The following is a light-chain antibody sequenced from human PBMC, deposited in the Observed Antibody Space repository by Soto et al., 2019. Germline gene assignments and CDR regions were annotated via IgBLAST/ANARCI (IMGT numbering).Light chain of an antibody. CDR1: QSVSSNY. V-gene: IGKV3-20*01. CDR2: GAS. J-gene: IGKJ1*01. Sequence: EIVLTQSPGTLSLSPGERATLSCRASQSVSSNYLAWYQQKPGQAPRLLIYGASNRVTGIPDRFSGSGSGTDFTLTISRLEPEDFAVYYCQQYGSSGTFGQGTKVDIK. CDR3: QQYGSSGT.